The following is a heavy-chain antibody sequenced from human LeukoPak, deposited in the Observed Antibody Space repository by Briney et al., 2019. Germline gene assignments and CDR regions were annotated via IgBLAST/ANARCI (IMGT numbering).Heavy chain of an antibody. D-gene: IGHD4/OR15-4a*01. V-gene: IGHV3-21*01. Sequence: GGSLRLSCAASGFIFSNNAMNWVRRTPGKGLEWVSSISENGNEMNYRDSVKGRFTISRDNTRNSLYLQMDSLRVEDTAIYYCVRIPNGANFPNWFDPWGQGTLVTVSS. CDR1: GFIFSNNA. J-gene: IGHJ5*02. CDR2: ISENGNEM. CDR3: VRIPNGANFPNWFDP.